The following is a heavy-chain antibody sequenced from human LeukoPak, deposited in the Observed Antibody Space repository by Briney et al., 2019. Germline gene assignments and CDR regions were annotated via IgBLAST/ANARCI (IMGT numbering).Heavy chain of an antibody. D-gene: IGHD3-3*01. CDR2: ISGSGGST. J-gene: IGHJ4*02. V-gene: IGHV3-23*01. CDR1: GFTFSSYA. CDR3: AKDVEGSVVCQFDY. Sequence: AGGSLRLSCAASGFTFSSYAMSWVRQAPGKGLEWVSAISGSGGSTYYADSVKGRFTISRDNSKNTLYLQMNSLRAEDTAVYYCAKDVEGSVVCQFDYWGQGTLVTVSS.